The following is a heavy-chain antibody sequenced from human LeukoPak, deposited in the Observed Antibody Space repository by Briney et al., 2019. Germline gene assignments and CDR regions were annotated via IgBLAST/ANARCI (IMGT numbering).Heavy chain of an antibody. J-gene: IGHJ4*02. Sequence: VASVKVSCKASGYTFTGYYMHWVRQAPGQGLEWMGWINPNSGGTNYAQKFQGRVTMTRDTPISTAYMELSRLRSDDTAVYYCARDHYYDSTFDYWGQGTLVTVSS. D-gene: IGHD3-22*01. CDR3: ARDHYYDSTFDY. CDR2: INPNSGGT. V-gene: IGHV1-2*02. CDR1: GYTFTGYY.